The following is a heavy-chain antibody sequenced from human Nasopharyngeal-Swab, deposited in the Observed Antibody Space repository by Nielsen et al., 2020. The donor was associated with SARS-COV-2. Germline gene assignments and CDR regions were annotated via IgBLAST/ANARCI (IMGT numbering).Heavy chain of an antibody. CDR2: IKPDGSEK. J-gene: IGHJ4*02. CDR3: AKDLGVESPLWFDY. V-gene: IGHV3-7*03. D-gene: IGHD4-23*01. CDR1: GFTFFSGHW. Sequence: GGSLRLSCAASGFTFFSGHWMSWVRQAPGKGLEWVANIKPDGSEKYYVDSVKGRFTISRDNSKNTLYLQMSSLRAEDTAIYYCAKDLGVESPLWFDYWGQGTLLTVSS.